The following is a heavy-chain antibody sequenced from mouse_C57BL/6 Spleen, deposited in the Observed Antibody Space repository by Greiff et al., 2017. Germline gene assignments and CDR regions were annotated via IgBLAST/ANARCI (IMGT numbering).Heavy chain of an antibody. J-gene: IGHJ1*03. CDR3: AREEDYYGSSYWYFDV. Sequence: VMLVESGAELARPGASVKLSCKASGYTFTSYGISWVKQRTGQGLEWIGEIYPRSGNTYYNEKFKGKATLTADKSSSTAYMELRSLTSEDSAVYFCAREEDYYGSSYWYFDVWGTGTTVTVSS. D-gene: IGHD1-1*01. CDR1: GYTFTSYG. V-gene: IGHV1-81*01. CDR2: IYPRSGNT.